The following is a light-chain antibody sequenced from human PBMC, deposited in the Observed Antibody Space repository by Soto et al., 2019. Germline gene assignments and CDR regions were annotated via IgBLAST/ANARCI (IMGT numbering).Light chain of an antibody. Sequence: EIVLTQSPGTLSLSPGERATLSCRASQSVSSSYLAWYQQKPGQAPRLLIYGAFSRATCIPDRFSGSGSGTDVTLTISRLEPEDFAVYYCQQYGSRWTFGQGTKGEIK. CDR1: QSVSSSY. CDR2: GAF. CDR3: QQYGSRWT. V-gene: IGKV3-20*01. J-gene: IGKJ1*01.